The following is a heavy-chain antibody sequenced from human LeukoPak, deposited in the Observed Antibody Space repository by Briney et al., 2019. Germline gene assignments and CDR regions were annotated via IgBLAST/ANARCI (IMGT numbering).Heavy chain of an antibody. J-gene: IGHJ5*02. CDR2: INPNSGGT. Sequence: GASVKVSCKASGYSFTSYGISWVRQAPGQGLEWMGWINPNSGGTNYAQKFQGRVTMTRDTSISTAYMELSRLRSDDTAVYYCARGLLIRSSWYYDNWFDPWGQGTLVTVSS. V-gene: IGHV1-2*02. CDR3: ARGLLIRSSWYYDNWFDP. D-gene: IGHD6-13*01. CDR1: GYSFTSYG.